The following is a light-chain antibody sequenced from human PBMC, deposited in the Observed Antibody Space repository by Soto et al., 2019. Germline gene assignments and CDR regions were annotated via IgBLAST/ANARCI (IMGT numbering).Light chain of an antibody. Sequence: EIVLTQSPATLSLSPGERATLSCRASQSVSSYLAWYQQKPGQAPRLLIYDASNRATGIPARFSGSGSGTDFTLTISSLEPDDFAVYYCQHRSNWITFGQGTRLEIK. CDR3: QHRSNWIT. CDR2: DAS. CDR1: QSVSSY. V-gene: IGKV3-11*01. J-gene: IGKJ5*01.